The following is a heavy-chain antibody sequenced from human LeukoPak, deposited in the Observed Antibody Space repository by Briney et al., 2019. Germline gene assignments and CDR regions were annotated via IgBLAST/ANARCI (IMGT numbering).Heavy chain of an antibody. J-gene: IGHJ2*01. CDR1: GYSFTNYW. D-gene: IGHD4-17*01. V-gene: IGHV5-51*01. CDR3: ARHGDYGDYCYFDL. Sequence: GESLKISCKGSGYSFTNYWIGWVRQMPGKGLEWMGIIYPGDSDTRYSPSFQGQVTISADKSITTAYLQWRSLKTSDTAMYYCARHGDYGDYCYFDLWGRGTLVTVSS. CDR2: IYPGDSDT.